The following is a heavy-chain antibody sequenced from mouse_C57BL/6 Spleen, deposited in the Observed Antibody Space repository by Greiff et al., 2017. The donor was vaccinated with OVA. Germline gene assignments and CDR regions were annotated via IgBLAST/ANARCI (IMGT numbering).Heavy chain of an antibody. V-gene: IGHV1-64*01. Sequence: VQLQESGAELVKPGASVKLSCKASGYTFTSYWMHWVKQRPGQGLEWIGMIHPNSGSTNYNEKFKSKATLTVDKSSSTAYMQLSSLTSEDSAVYYCGGGYGFAYWGQGTLVTVSA. J-gene: IGHJ3*01. CDR2: IHPNSGST. CDR1: GYTFTSYW. D-gene: IGHD2-14*01. CDR3: GGGYGFAY.